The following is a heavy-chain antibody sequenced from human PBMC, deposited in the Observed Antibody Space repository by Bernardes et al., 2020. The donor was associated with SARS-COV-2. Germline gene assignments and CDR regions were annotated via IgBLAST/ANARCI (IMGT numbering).Heavy chain of an antibody. D-gene: IGHD2-21*01. CDR3: AKIQLGGDSFDY. CDR1: GFTFSSYA. J-gene: IGHJ4*02. CDR2: ISGSGGST. Sequence: GSLRLSCAASGFTFSSYAMTWVRQPPGEGLEWVSAISGSGGSTYYADSVKGRFTISRDNSKNTLYLQMNSLRAEDTAIYYCAKIQLGGDSFDYWGQGTLVTVSS. V-gene: IGHV3-23*01.